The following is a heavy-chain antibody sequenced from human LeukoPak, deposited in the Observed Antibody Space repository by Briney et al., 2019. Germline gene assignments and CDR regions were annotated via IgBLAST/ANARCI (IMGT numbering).Heavy chain of an antibody. CDR3: ARDRWSLGY. V-gene: IGHV3-11*06. J-gene: IGHJ4*02. CDR1: GFTFSDYY. D-gene: IGHD3-16*01. CDR2: VSSSSSYT. Sequence: GSLRLSCAASGFTFSDYYMSWIRQAPGKGLEWVSYVSSSSSYTNYADSVKGRFTISRDNAKNSLYLQMNSLRAEDTAVYYCARDRWSLGYWGQGTLVTVSS.